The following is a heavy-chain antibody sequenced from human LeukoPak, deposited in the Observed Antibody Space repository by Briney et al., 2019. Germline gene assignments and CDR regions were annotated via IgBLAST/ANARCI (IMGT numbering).Heavy chain of an antibody. Sequence: GASVKGSCKASGYTFTSYYMHWVRQAPGQGLEWMGIINPSGGSTSYAQKFQGRVTMTRDTSTSTVYMELSSLRSEDTAVYYCASDSSGYYFDYWGQGTLVTVSS. CDR1: GYTFTSYY. CDR3: ASDSSGYYFDY. V-gene: IGHV1-46*01. D-gene: IGHD3-22*01. CDR2: INPSGGST. J-gene: IGHJ4*02.